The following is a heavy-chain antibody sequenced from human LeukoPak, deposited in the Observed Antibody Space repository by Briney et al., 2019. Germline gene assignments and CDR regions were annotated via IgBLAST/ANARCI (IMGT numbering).Heavy chain of an antibody. D-gene: IGHD3-10*01. J-gene: IGHJ6*03. CDR2: IYSDGNT. CDR1: GFSVTSNY. V-gene: IGHV3-53*01. Sequence: PRGSPTPSCAASGFSVTSNYMSWVRQAPGKGLEWVSIIYSDGNTYYSDSVKGRFTISRDNSKNTLHLQMNSLRAEDTAVYYCAGDGLRSSGTPYYYQYMDVWG. CDR3: AGDGLRSSGTPYYYQYMDV.